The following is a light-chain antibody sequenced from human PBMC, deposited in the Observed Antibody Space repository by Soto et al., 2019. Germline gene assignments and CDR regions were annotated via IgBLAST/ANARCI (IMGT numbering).Light chain of an antibody. V-gene: IGLV1-44*01. Sequence: QSVLTQPPSASGTPGQRVTISCSGRSSNIGSNTVNWYQQLPGVAPKLLIHSNNQRPSGVPDRFSGSKSGTSGSLAISGLQSEDEADYYCAAWDDSLNAVVFGGGTKLTVL. CDR1: SSNIGSNT. CDR2: SNN. J-gene: IGLJ2*01. CDR3: AAWDDSLNAVV.